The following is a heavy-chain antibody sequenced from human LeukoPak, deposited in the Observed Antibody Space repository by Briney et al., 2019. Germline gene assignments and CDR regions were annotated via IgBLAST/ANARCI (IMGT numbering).Heavy chain of an antibody. J-gene: IGHJ4*02. Sequence: GGSLRLSCTASGFTFSNYAIYWVRQAPGKGLEWVSVISTDGNYKYYADSVKGRFAVSRDNSKNMLYLQMNSLSADDTAVYYCARRPVAAIKGYFDSWGQGALVTVSS. CDR2: ISTDGNYK. V-gene: IGHV3-30*09. D-gene: IGHD5-24*01. CDR3: ARRPVAAIKGYFDS. CDR1: GFTFSNYA.